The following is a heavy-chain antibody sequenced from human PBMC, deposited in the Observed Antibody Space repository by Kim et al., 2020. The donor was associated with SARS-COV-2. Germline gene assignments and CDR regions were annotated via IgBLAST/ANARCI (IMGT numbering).Heavy chain of an antibody. V-gene: IGHV4-38-2*02. CDR3: ARDGGDTAMVLHYYYGM. Sequence: SETLSLTCTVSGYSISSGYYWGWIRQPPGKGLEWIGSIYHSGSTYYNPSLKSRVTISVDTSKNQFSLKLSSVTAADTAVYYCARDGGDTAMVLHYYYGM. D-gene: IGHD5-18*01. J-gene: IGHJ6*01. CDR1: GYSISSGYY. CDR2: IYHSGST.